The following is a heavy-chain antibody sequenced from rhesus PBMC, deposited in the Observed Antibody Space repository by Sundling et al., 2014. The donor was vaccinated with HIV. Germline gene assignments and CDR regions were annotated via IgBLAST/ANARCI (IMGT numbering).Heavy chain of an antibody. CDR3: ARCGYSWNSYWYFAL. J-gene: IGHJ2*01. CDR2: IYGNTATT. D-gene: IGHD1-1-1*01. V-gene: IGHV4-65*02. Sequence: QVQLQESGPGLVKPSETLSLTCAVSGGSMSTSNWWSWIRQPPGKGLEWIGSIYGNTATTYHNPSLKNRVTISKDTSKNEFSLKLRSVTAADTAVYYCARCGYSWNSYWYFALWGPGTPIIISS. CDR1: GGSMSTSNW.